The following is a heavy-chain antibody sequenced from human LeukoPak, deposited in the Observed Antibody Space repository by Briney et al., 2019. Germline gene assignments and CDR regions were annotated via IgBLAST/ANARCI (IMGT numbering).Heavy chain of an antibody. CDR3: ARRAGAYSHPYDY. D-gene: IGHD4/OR15-4a*01. CDR2: IYSDNT. Sequence: GSLRLSCAASGFTVSSNSMSWVRQAPGKGLGWVSFIYSDNTHYSDSVKGRFTISRDNSKNTLYLQMNSLRAEDTAVYYCARRAGAYSHPYDYWGQGTLVTVSS. J-gene: IGHJ4*02. CDR1: GFTVSSNS. V-gene: IGHV3-53*01.